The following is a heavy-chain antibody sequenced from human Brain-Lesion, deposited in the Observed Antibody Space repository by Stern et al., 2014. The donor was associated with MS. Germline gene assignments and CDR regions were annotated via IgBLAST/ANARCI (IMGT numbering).Heavy chain of an antibody. CDR2: IYYSGST. V-gene: IGHV4-30-4*01. J-gene: IGHJ5*02. CDR3: ARVKLMGLRLGSWFDP. D-gene: IGHD5-12*01. CDR1: GGSISSGDNY. Sequence: QVQLVESGPGLVKPSQTLSLTCTVSGGSISSGDNYWSWIRQPPGKGLEWIGYIYYSGSTYYKPSLKTRVTISIDTSNNHFSLKLSSVTAADTAVYYCARVKLMGLRLGSWFDPWGQGTLVTVSS.